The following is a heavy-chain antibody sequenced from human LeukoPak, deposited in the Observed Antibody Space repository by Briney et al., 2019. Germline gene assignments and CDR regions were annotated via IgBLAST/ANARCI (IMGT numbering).Heavy chain of an antibody. J-gene: IGHJ4*02. Sequence: SDTLSLTCTVSGDPISGYYWAWIRQPPGKGLEWIGYTYYSASTNYNPSLKSRVTISSDRSQKQFSLKMNSATAADTAVYYCARGQMTTVPLLDYWGQGVLVTVSA. D-gene: IGHD4-11*01. V-gene: IGHV4-59*07. CDR2: TYYSAST. CDR1: GDPISGYY. CDR3: ARGQMTTVPLLDY.